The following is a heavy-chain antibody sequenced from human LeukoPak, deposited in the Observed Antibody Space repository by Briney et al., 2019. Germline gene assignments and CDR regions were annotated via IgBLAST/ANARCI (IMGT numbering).Heavy chain of an antibody. CDR1: GFSFSAYG. CDR2: ISGSGAST. J-gene: IGHJ3*02. D-gene: IGHD2-2*01. V-gene: IGHV3-23*01. Sequence: GGSLRLSCAASGFSFSAYGMSWVRQAPGKGLEWVSVISGSGASTYYADSVKGRFTISRDNSKNTLYLQTNSLRAEDTAVYYCAKEIVIIPAASYAFDIWGQGTMVIVSS. CDR3: AKEIVIIPAASYAFDI.